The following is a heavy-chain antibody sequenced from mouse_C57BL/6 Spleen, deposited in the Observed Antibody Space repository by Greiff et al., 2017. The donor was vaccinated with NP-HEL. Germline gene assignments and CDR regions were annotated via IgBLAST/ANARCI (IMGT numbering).Heavy chain of an antibody. CDR2: IHPNSGST. J-gene: IGHJ2*01. V-gene: IGHV1-64*01. CDR3: ARGDYGSRRNYFDY. D-gene: IGHD1-1*01. Sequence: QVQLQQPGAELVKPGASVKLSCKASGYTFTSYWMHWVKQRPGQGLEWIGMIHPNSGSTNYNEKFKSKATLTVDKSSSTAYMHLSSLTSEDSAVYYCARGDYGSRRNYFDYWGQGTTLTVSS. CDR1: GYTFTSYW.